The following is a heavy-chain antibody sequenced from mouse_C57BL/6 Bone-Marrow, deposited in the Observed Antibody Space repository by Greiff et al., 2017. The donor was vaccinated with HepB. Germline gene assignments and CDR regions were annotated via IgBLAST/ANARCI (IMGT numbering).Heavy chain of an antibody. V-gene: IGHV1-69*01. CDR2: IDPSDSYT. Sequence: QVQLQQSGAELVMPGASVKLSCKASGYTFTSYWMHWVKQRPGQGLEWIGEIDPSDSYTNYNQKFKGKSTLTVDKSSSTAYMQLSSLTSEDSAVYYCARMRGPYAMDYWGQGTSVTVSS. CDR1: GYTFTSYW. J-gene: IGHJ4*01. CDR3: ARMRGPYAMDY.